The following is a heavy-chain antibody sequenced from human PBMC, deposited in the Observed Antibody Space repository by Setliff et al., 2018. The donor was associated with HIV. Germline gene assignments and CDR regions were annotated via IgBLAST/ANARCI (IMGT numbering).Heavy chain of an antibody. D-gene: IGHD2-15*01. CDR2: IKQDGSEK. CDR3: ARDSSIVVVVAATPDLGFDP. V-gene: IGHV3-7*01. J-gene: IGHJ5*02. CDR1: GFTFSTYW. Sequence: GGSLRLSCAASGFTFSTYWMSWVRQAPGKGLEWVANIKQDGSEKNYMDSVKGRFTISRDNAKNSLYLQMNSLRAEDTAVYYCARDSSIVVVVAATPDLGFDPWGQGTLVTISS.